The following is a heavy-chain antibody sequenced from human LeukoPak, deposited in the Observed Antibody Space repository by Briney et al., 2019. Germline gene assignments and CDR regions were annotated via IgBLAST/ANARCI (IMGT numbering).Heavy chain of an antibody. CDR3: AARSGYYYYYYYYGMDV. CDR1: GVSISSGDYY. Sequence: PSQTLSLTCTVSGVSISSGDYYWSWIRQHPGKGLEWIGYIYYSGSTYYNPSLKSRVTISVDTSKNQFSLKLSSVTAADTAVYYCAARSGYYYYYYYYGMDVWGQGTTVTVSS. J-gene: IGHJ6*02. V-gene: IGHV4-31*03. CDR2: IYYSGST. D-gene: IGHD3-22*01.